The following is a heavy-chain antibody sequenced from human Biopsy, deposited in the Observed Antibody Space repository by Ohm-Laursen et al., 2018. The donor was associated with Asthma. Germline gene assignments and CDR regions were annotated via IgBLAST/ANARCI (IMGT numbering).Heavy chain of an antibody. V-gene: IGHV1-69*13. CDR1: GGTLSNFA. J-gene: IGHJ6*02. Sequence: GASVNVSCKAPGGTLSNFAIGWVRQAPGQGLEWLGGFITAFGTTNSAPKFQGRVTITADESTSTAYMEVTSLRSEDTAIYYCARCQVGYSSGWSLLLKKIYYSGMDVWGQGTAVTVSS. CDR3: ARCQVGYSSGWSLLLKKIYYSGMDV. D-gene: IGHD6-19*01. CDR2: FITAFGTT.